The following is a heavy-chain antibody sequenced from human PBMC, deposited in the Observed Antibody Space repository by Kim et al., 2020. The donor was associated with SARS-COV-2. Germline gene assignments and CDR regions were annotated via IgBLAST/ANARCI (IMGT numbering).Heavy chain of an antibody. D-gene: IGHD3-10*01. J-gene: IGHJ6*02. CDR2: IKQDGSEK. V-gene: IGHV3-7*01. Sequence: GGSLRLSCAASGFTFSSYWMSWVRQAPGKGLEWVANIKQDGSEKYYVDSVKGRFTISRDNAKNSLYLQMNSLRAEDTAVYYCARGPRNSQRMSSDYYYYGMDVWGQGATVTVSS. CDR1: GFTFSSYW. CDR3: ARGPRNSQRMSSDYYYYGMDV.